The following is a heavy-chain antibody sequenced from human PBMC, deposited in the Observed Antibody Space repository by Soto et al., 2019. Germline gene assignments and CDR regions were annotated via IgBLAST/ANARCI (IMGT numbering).Heavy chain of an antibody. J-gene: IGHJ5*02. CDR2: INPNSGGT. V-gene: IGHV1-2*02. CDR3: ARERADYGDYVGNWFDP. Sequence: QVQLVQSGAEVKKPGASVEVSCKASGYTFTGYYMHWVRQAPGQGLEWMGWINPNSGGTNYAQKFQGRVTMTRDTSISTAYMELSRLRSDDTAVYYCARERADYGDYVGNWFDPWGQGTLVTVSS. CDR1: GYTFTGYY. D-gene: IGHD4-17*01.